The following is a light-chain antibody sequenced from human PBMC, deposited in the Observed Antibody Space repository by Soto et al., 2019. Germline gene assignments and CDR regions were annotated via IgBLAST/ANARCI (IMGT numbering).Light chain of an antibody. V-gene: IGKV1-5*01. CDR1: QSISSW. J-gene: IGKJ5*01. CDR2: DAS. Sequence: DVQVSRLPATQSAAEGDRVTIACRASQSISSWLAWYQQKPGKAPKLLIYDASSLESGVPSRFSGSGSGTEITLTICSLQPEDSAPNYCHPCTRYPITFGEGTRLEIK. CDR3: HPCTRYPIT.